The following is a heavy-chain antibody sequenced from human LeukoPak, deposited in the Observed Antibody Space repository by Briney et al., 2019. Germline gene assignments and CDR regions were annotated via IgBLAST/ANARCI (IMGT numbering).Heavy chain of an antibody. D-gene: IGHD6-19*01. J-gene: IGHJ4*02. V-gene: IGHV3-21*01. CDR3: ARIAVAGRTGDY. CDR2: ISSSSSYI. Sequence: GGSLRLSCAASGFTFSSYSMNWVRQAPGKGLEWVSSISSSSSYIYYADSVKGRFTISRDNAKNSLYLQMNSLRAEDTAVYYCARIAVAGRTGDYWGQGTLVTVYS. CDR1: GFTFSSYS.